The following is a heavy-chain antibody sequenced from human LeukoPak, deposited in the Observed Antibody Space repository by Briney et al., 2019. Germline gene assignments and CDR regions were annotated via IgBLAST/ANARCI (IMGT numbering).Heavy chain of an antibody. V-gene: IGHV3-23*01. CDR2: ISGSGGST. Sequence: GGSLRLSCAASGFTFSSYAMSWVRQAPGKGLEWVSAISGSGGSTYYADSVKGRFTISRDNSKNTLYLQMNSLRAEDTAVYYCAKWLADSWYWVVGELDYWGQGTLVTVSS. CDR1: GFTFSSYA. J-gene: IGHJ4*02. CDR3: AKWLADSWYWVVGELDY. D-gene: IGHD6-13*01.